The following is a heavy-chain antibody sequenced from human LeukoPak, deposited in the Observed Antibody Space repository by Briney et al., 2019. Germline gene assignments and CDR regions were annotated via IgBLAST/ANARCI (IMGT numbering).Heavy chain of an antibody. CDR1: GVSINIYY. D-gene: IGHD4-17*01. J-gene: IGHJ3*01. Sequence: SETLSLTCTVSGVSINIYYWSWIRQSAGKGLEWIGRINTSGSTNYNPSLNSRVTMSVDTSKNQFSLKLSSVTAADTAVYYCARVGYDYGDYLGAFDFWGRGTMVSVSS. CDR3: ARVGYDYGDYLGAFDF. CDR2: INTSGST. V-gene: IGHV4-4*07.